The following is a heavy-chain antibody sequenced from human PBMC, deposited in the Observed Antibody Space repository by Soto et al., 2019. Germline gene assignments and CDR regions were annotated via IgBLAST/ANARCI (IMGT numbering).Heavy chain of an antibody. CDR2: IYYSGST. CDR3: ARGGSGYDSGLDY. V-gene: IGHV4-59*01. CDR1: GGSISSYY. J-gene: IGHJ4*02. Sequence: PSETLSLPCTVSGGSISSYYWSWIRQPPGKGLEWIGYIYYSGSTNYNPSLKSRVTISVDTSKNQFSLKLSSVTAADTAVYYCARGGSGYDSGLDYWGQGTLVTVSS. D-gene: IGHD5-12*01.